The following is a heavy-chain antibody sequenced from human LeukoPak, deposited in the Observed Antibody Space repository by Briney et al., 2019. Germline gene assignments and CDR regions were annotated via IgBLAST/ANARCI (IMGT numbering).Heavy chain of an antibody. Sequence: PGGSLRLSCAASGFTFSSYAMHWVRQAPGKGLEYVSAISSNGGSTYYANSVKGRFTISRDNSKNTLYLQMGSLRAEDMAVYYCARSFTRYSSSSGLDYWGQGTLVTVSS. J-gene: IGHJ4*02. D-gene: IGHD6-6*01. CDR1: GFTFSSYA. V-gene: IGHV3-64*01. CDR3: ARSFTRYSSSSGLDY. CDR2: ISSNGGST.